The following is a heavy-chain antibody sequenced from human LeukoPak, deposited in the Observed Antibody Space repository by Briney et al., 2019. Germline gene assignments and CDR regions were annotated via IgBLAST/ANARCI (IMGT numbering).Heavy chain of an antibody. Sequence: PGGSLRLPCAASGFPFSDYYMNWIRQAPGKALEWLSYISSGGSTIDYADFVKGRFTISRDNAKNSLYLQMNSLRAEDTAVYYCARDRASRYGMDVWGQGTTVTVSS. CDR3: ARDRASRYGMDV. CDR2: ISSGGSTI. V-gene: IGHV3-11*01. CDR1: GFPFSDYY. D-gene: IGHD3-10*01. J-gene: IGHJ6*02.